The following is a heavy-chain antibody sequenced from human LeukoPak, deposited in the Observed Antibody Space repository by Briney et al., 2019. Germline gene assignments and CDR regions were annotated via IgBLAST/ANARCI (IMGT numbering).Heavy chain of an antibody. J-gene: IGHJ5*02. CDR3: ARGGLAMVRGARRWFDP. D-gene: IGHD3-10*01. V-gene: IGHV4-39*01. CDR1: GGSISSSSYY. CDR2: IYYSGST. Sequence: PSETLSLTCTVSGGSISSSSYYWGWIRQPPGKGLEWIGSIYYSGSTYYNPSLKSRVTISVDTSKNQFSLKLSSVTAADTAVYYCARGGLAMVRGARRWFDPWGQGTLVTVSS.